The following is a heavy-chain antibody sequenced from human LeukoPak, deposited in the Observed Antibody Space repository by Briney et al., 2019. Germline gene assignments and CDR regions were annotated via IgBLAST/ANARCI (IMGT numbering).Heavy chain of an antibody. V-gene: IGHV4-39*01. CDR2: IYYSGST. Sequence: SETLSLTCTVSGGSISSSSYYWGWIRQPPGKGLEWIGSIYYSGSTYYNPSLKSRVTISVDTSKNQFSLKLSSVTAADTAVYYCASPKVPREWLLPDDAFDIWGQGTMVTVSS. J-gene: IGHJ3*02. CDR1: GGSISSSSYY. CDR3: ASPKVPREWLLPDDAFDI. D-gene: IGHD3-22*01.